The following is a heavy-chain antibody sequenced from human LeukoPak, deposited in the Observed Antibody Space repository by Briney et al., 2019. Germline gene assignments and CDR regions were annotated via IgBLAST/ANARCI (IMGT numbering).Heavy chain of an antibody. CDR1: GYTLTDLS. CDR2: FDPEDGET. D-gene: IGHD3-10*01. CDR3: ATRYGSGNDY. Sequence: ASVTVSFTVSGYTLTDLSMRWVRQAPGKGLEWMGGFDPEDGETIYAQKFQGRVTMTEDTSTDTAYMELSSLRSEDTAVYYCATRYGSGNDYWGQGTLVTVSS. V-gene: IGHV1-24*01. J-gene: IGHJ4*02.